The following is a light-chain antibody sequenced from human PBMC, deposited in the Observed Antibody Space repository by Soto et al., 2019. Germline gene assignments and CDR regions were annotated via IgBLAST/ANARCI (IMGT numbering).Light chain of an antibody. CDR1: SSDVGGYKY. V-gene: IGLV2-8*01. J-gene: IGLJ3*02. Sequence: QSALTQPPSASGSPGQSVTISCTGTSSDVGGYKYVSWYQQHPGKAPKLMIYEVSKRPSGVPDRFSGSKSGNTASLTVSGLQAEDEADYYCSSYAGSNNFVLFCGGTKVTVL. CDR2: EVS. CDR3: SSYAGSNNFVL.